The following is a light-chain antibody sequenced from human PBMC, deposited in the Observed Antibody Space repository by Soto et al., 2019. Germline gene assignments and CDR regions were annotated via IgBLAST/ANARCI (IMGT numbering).Light chain of an antibody. CDR2: GAS. CDR1: QSVSSN. J-gene: IGKJ1*01. Sequence: EIVMTQSPATLSLSPGERATLSCRASQSVSSNLAWYQQKPGQAPRLLIYGASTRATGIPARFSGSGSGTEFNLTISSLQSEDFAVYYCQQYNNWTPWTFGQGNKVEIK. CDR3: QQYNNWTPWT. V-gene: IGKV3-15*01.